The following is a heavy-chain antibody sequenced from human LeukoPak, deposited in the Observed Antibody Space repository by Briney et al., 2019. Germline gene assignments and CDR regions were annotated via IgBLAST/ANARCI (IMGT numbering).Heavy chain of an antibody. V-gene: IGHV4-30-2*01. D-gene: IGHD1-1*01. CDR2: IYHSGST. Sequence: SETLSLTCAVSGGSISSGGYSWSWIRQPPGKGLEWIGYIYHSGSTYYNPSLKSRVTISVDRSKNQFSLKLSSVTAADTAVYYCARQLEAVDIWGQGTMVTVSS. CDR3: ARQLEAVDI. J-gene: IGHJ3*02. CDR1: GGSISSGGYS.